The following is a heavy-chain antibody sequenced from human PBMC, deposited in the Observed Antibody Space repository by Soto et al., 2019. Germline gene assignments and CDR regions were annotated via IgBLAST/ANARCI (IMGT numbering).Heavy chain of an antibody. V-gene: IGHV1-18*01. J-gene: IGHJ4*02. CDR2: ISAYNGNT. Sequence: QVQRVQSGAEVKKPGASVKVSCKASGYTFTSYGISWVRQAPGQGLEWMGWISAYNGNTNYAQKLQGRVTMTTDTSTSTAYMELRSLRSDDTAVYYCARDSSPYGDYVGFDYWGQGTLVTVSS. CDR1: GYTFTSYG. CDR3: ARDSSPYGDYVGFDY. D-gene: IGHD4-17*01.